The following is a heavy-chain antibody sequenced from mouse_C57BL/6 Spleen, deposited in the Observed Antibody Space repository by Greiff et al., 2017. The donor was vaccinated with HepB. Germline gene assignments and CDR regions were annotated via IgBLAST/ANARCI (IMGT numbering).Heavy chain of an antibody. CDR2: ISYDGSN. CDR3: AITTGYYFDY. CDR1: GYSITSGYY. V-gene: IGHV3-6*01. J-gene: IGHJ2*01. Sequence: DVQLQESGPGLVKPSQSLSLTCSVTGYSITSGYYWNWIRQFPGNKLEWMGYISYDGSNNYNPSLKNRISITRDTSKNQFFLKLTSVTTEDTATYYCAITTGYYFDYWGQGTTLTVSS. D-gene: IGHD1-1*01.